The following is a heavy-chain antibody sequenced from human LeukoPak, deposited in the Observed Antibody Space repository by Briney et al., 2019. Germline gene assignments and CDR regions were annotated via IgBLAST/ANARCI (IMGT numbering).Heavy chain of an antibody. Sequence: PSETLSLTCTVSGGSISSYYWSWIRQPPGKGLEWIGYIYYSGSTNYNPSLKSRVTISVDTSKNQFSLNLNSVTAADTAMYYCARSPLSSSGWYRADYWGQGTLVTVSS. D-gene: IGHD6-19*01. CDR3: ARSPLSSSGWYRADY. CDR1: GGSISSYY. V-gene: IGHV4-59*12. CDR2: IYYSGST. J-gene: IGHJ4*02.